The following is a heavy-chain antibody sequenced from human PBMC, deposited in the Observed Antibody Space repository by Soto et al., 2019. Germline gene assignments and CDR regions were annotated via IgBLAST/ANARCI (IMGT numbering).Heavy chain of an antibody. CDR3: ARVFNWFDP. Sequence: PSETLSLTWAVSGGSISSGGYSWSWIRQPPGKGLEWIGYIYHSGSTYYNPSLKSRVTISVDRSKNQFSLKLSSVTAADTAVYYCARVFNWFDPWGQGTLVTVSS. CDR2: IYHSGST. V-gene: IGHV4-30-2*01. J-gene: IGHJ5*02. CDR1: GGSISSGGYS.